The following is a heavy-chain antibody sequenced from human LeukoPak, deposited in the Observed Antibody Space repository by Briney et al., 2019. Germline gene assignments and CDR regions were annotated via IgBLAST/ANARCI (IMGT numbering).Heavy chain of an antibody. CDR3: ARDYYYAMDL. Sequence: ASVKGSCKASGYTFTGCYIHWVRQAPGQGLEWMGWINPDSGGTKYAQKFQGSVTMTRDTSISTAYMELSRLRSDDTAVYYCARDYYYAMDLWGQGTTVTVSS. CDR2: INPDSGGT. CDR1: GYTFTGCY. J-gene: IGHJ6*02. V-gene: IGHV1-2*02.